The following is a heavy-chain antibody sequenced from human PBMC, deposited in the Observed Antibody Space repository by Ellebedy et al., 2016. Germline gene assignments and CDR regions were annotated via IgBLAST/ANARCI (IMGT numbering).Heavy chain of an antibody. V-gene: IGHV1-18*01. Sequence: VSVKVSCKASGGTFSSYAISWVRQAPGQGLEWMGWINAGNGNTKYSQKFQGRVTMTEDTSTDTAYMELSSLRSEDTAVYYCATVRGYSYDKPHDAFDIWGQGTMVTVSS. J-gene: IGHJ3*02. D-gene: IGHD5-18*01. CDR1: GGTFSSYA. CDR2: INAGNGNT. CDR3: ATVRGYSYDKPHDAFDI.